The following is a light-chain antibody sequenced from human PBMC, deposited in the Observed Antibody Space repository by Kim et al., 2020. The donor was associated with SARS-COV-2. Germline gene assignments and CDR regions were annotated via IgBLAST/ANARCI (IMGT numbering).Light chain of an antibody. CDR3: QKYNSAPPT. CDR1: QGISNY. J-gene: IGKJ4*01. CDR2: AAS. V-gene: IGKV1-27*01. Sequence: ASVEDRVTITFRASQGISNYLAWYQQKPGKVPKLLIYAASTLQSGVPSRFSGSGSGTDFTLTISSLQPEDVATYYCQKYNSAPPTFGGGTKVDIK.